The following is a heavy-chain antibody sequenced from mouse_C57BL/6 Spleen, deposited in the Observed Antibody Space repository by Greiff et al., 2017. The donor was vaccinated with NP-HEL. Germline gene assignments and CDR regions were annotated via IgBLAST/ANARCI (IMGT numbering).Heavy chain of an antibody. V-gene: IGHV1-52*01. Sequence: VQLHQSGAELVRPGSSVKLSCKASGYTFTSYWMHWVKQRPIQGLEWIGNIDPSDSETNYNQKFKDKATLTVDKSSSTAYMQLSSLTSEDSAVYYCARDSSGLQGNYFDYWGQGTTLTVSS. CDR3: ARDSSGLQGNYFDY. CDR1: GYTFTSYW. D-gene: IGHD3-2*02. J-gene: IGHJ2*01. CDR2: IDPSDSET.